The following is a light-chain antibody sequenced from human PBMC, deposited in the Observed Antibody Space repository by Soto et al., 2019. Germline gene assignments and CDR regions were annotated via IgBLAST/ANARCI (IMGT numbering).Light chain of an antibody. CDR2: AAS. CDR3: QQYYSYPPFT. Sequence: DIQMTQSPATLSASLGDRVTITCRASQNIYTWLAWYQQKPGKAPKLLIYAASTLQSGVPSRFSGSGSGTDFTLTISCLQSEDFATYYCQQYYSYPPFTFGPGTKVDI. J-gene: IGKJ3*01. V-gene: IGKV1-5*01. CDR1: QNIYTW.